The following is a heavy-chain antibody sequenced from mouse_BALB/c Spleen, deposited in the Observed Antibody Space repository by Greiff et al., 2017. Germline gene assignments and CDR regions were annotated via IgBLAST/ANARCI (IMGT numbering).Heavy chain of an antibody. CDR1: GFTFSSYG. CDR3: ARHGYAYYFDY. V-gene: IGHV5-6*01. Sequence: EVKVVESGGDLVKPGGSLKLSCAASGFTFSSYGMSWVRQTPDKRLEWVATISSGGSYTYYPDSVKGRFTISRDNAKNTLYLQMSSLKSEDTAMYYCARHGYAYYFDYWGQGTTLTVSS. CDR2: ISSGGSYT. D-gene: IGHD1-2*01. J-gene: IGHJ2*01.